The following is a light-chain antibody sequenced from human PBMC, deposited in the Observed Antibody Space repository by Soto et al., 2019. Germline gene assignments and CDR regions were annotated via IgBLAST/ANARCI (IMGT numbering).Light chain of an antibody. CDR3: QQSYTTPRT. CDR1: QSISNW. Sequence: IQMTQAPSTLSASVGDRVTITCRASQSISNWLAWYQQKPGKAPKLLISGASSLESGVPSRFCGSGSGTDFTLTISSLQPEDFATYYCQQSYTTPRTFGQGTKVDIK. CDR2: GAS. J-gene: IGKJ1*01. V-gene: IGKV1-39*01.